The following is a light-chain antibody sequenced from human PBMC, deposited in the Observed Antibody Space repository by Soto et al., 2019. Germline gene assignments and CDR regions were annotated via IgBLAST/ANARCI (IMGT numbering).Light chain of an antibody. J-gene: IGKJ1*01. V-gene: IGKV3-20*01. CDR3: QQYGSSPPWT. CDR2: GAS. CDR1: QSVSSSY. Sequence: EIVLTQSPGTLSLSPGERATLSCRASQSVSSSYLAWYQQKPGQEPRLLLYGASSRTTGGTDRLSGSGSGTDFTLTISRLEPEDVAVYYCQQYGSSPPWTFGQGTKVDIK.